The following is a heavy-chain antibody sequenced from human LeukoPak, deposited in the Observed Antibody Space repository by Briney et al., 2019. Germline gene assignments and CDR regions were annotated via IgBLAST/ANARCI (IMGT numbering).Heavy chain of an antibody. CDR2: MNPNSGNT. J-gene: IGHJ4*02. CDR3: ARVSAAGPTDFDY. CDR1: GYTLTSYD. D-gene: IGHD6-13*01. Sequence: ASVKVSCKASGYTLTSYDINWVRQATGQGLEWMGWMNPNSGNTGYAQKFQGRVTMTRNTSISTAYMELSSLRSEDTAVYYCARVSAAGPTDFDYWGQGTLVTVSS. V-gene: IGHV1-8*01.